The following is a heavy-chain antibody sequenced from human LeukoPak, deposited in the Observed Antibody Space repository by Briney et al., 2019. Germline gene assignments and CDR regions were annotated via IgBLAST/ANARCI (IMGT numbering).Heavy chain of an antibody. J-gene: IGHJ6*03. Sequence: PSETLSLTCTVSGGSISSSSYYWGWIRQPPGKGLEWIGSIYYSGSTYYNPSLKSRVTISVDTSKNQFSLKLSSVTAADTAMYYCAKTRYYDILTGYLGHYYYCMDVWGKGTTVTVSS. D-gene: IGHD3-9*01. CDR1: GGSISSSSYY. CDR2: IYYSGST. CDR3: AKTRYYDILTGYLGHYYYCMDV. V-gene: IGHV4-39*01.